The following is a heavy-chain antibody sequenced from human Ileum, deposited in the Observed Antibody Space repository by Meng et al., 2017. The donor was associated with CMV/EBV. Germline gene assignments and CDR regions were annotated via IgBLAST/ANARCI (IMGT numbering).Heavy chain of an antibody. CDR2: IHPRGGTP. Sequence: CKESGDTFTNHYIHWVRQAPGQGLEWMGMIHPRGGTPTHAQKFQGRLTVSRDTSTSTVYMDLSSLRSEDTAVYYCARRRDGFNFFDYWGRGTLVTVSS. V-gene: IGHV1-46*01. D-gene: IGHD5-24*01. CDR1: GDTFTNHY. CDR3: ARRRDGFNFFDY. J-gene: IGHJ4*02.